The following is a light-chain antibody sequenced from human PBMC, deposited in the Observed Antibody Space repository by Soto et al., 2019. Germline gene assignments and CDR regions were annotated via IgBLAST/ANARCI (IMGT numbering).Light chain of an antibody. CDR2: GAS. Sequence: VVTQPPGNPSWGQGGRSSLSSKPGQSVSSSYLAWYQQKPGQAPRLLIYGASSRATGIPDRFSGSGSGTDFTLTISRLEPEDFAVYYCQQYGSSRGTFGQGTKVDIK. CDR1: QSVSSSY. J-gene: IGKJ1*01. V-gene: IGKV3-20*01. CDR3: QQYGSSRGT.